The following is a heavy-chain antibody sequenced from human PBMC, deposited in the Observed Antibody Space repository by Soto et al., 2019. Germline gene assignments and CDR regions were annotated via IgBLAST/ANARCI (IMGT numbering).Heavy chain of an antibody. Sequence: QVQLQESGPGLVKPSQTLSLTCTVSGGSINSGGYYWSWIRQLPGKGLEWIGYMYYSGARQYNPSLRSRVSMSVDTSKNQFSLKLGSVTAAATAMYYCASHRGGNAHYLYFDSWGQGTQVTVSS. J-gene: IGHJ4*02. CDR3: ASHRGGNAHYLYFDS. V-gene: IGHV4-31*03. CDR1: GGSINSGGYY. CDR2: MYYSGAR. D-gene: IGHD1-26*01.